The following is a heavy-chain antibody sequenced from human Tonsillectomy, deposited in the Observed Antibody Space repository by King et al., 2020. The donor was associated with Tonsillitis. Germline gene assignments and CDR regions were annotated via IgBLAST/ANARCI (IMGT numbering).Heavy chain of an antibody. CDR3: ARDQNYYDSSGYYRGGFDY. J-gene: IGHJ4*02. D-gene: IGHD3-22*01. V-gene: IGHV4-59*01. CDR2: IYYSGST. CDR1: GGSISSYY. Sequence: VQLQESGPGLLKPSETLSLTCTVSGGSISSYYWSWIRQPPGKGLEWIGYIYYSGSTTYNPSLKSRVTISVDTSKNQFSLKLSSVTAADTAVYYCARDQNYYDSSGYYRGGFDYWGQGTLVTVSS.